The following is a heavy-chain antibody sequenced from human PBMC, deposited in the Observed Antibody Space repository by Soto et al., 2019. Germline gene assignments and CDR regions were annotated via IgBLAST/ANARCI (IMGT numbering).Heavy chain of an antibody. D-gene: IGHD5-18*01. CDR2: INHSGST. J-gene: IGHJ4*02. CDR3: ARARGYSYGLNY. CDR1: GGSFSGYY. V-gene: IGHV4-34*01. Sequence: QVQLQQWGAGLLKPSETLSLTCAVCGGSFSGYYWSWIRQPPGKGLEWIGEINHSGSTNYNPSLKSRVTISVDTSKNQFSLKLSSVTAADTAVYYCARARGYSYGLNYWGQGTLVTVSS.